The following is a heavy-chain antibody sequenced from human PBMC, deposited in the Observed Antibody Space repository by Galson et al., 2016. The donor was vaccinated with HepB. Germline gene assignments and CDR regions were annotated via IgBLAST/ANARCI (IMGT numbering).Heavy chain of an antibody. J-gene: IGHJ6*02. V-gene: IGHV3-23*01. Sequence: SLRLSCAASGFPFNNYAMSWVRQAPRKGLEWVSSITGSGSNTYSADSVRGRLTISRDNSRNIVYLQMSSLGADDTALYYCTKGASGSTNHRGMDVWGQGTTVIVSS. CDR2: ITGSGSNT. CDR3: TKGASGSTNHRGMDV. CDR1: GFPFNNYA. D-gene: IGHD1-14*01.